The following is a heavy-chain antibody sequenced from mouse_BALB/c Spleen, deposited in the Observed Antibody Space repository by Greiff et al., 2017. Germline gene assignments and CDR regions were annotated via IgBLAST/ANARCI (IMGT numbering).Heavy chain of an antibody. V-gene: IGHV14-4*02. CDR2: IDPENGDT. D-gene: IGHD2-4*01. CDR1: GFNIKDYY. J-gene: IGHJ3*01. CDR3: NVWTMILAY. Sequence: EVQLQESGAELVRSGASVKLSCTASGFNIKDYYMHWVKQRPEQGLEWIGWIDPENGDTEYAPKFQGKATMTADTSSNTAYLQLSSLTSEDTAVYYCNVWTMILAYWGQGTLVTVSA.